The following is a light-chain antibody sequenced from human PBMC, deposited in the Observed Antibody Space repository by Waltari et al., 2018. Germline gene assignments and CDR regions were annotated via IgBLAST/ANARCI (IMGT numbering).Light chain of an antibody. CDR2: AAS. J-gene: IGKJ4*01. CDR1: QSISSY. CDR3: QQSYSTPPT. Sequence: DIQMTQSPSSLSASVGDRVTITCRASQSISSYLNWYQQKPGNAPKLLIFAASSVQSGVPSRCSGSGAGTDFTLTISSLQPEDFATYYCQQSYSTPPTFGGGTKVEIK. V-gene: IGKV1-39*01.